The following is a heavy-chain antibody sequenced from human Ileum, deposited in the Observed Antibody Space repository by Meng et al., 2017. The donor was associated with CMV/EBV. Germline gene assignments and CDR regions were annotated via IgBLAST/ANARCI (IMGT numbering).Heavy chain of an antibody. V-gene: IGHV3-15*01. D-gene: IGHD3-22*01. J-gene: IGHJ4*02. CDR1: GFPFSGVW. CDR2: IKSKTAGGTA. Sequence: EVQLXXXXXGWVXPXXXLRLXXXASGFPFSGVWMSWVRQAPGKGLEWVGRIKSKTAGGTADYAAPVQGRFTISRDDSQNMLYLQMNSLRIEDTAIYYCTTTFHSDSSGRQWGQGTLVTVSS. CDR3: TTTFHSDSSGRQ.